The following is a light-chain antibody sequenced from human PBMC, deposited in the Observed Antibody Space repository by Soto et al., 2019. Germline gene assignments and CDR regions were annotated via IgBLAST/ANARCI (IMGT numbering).Light chain of an antibody. CDR1: QRISSDY. CDR3: QQYATSPT. V-gene: IGKV3-20*01. Sequence: EIVLTQSPGTLSLSPGERATLSCRASQRISSDYLAWYQQNPGQPPRLLIYGASSRPTGIPDRFSGSGSGTDFTLTSSRLQPEDFAVYYCQQYATSPTFGQGTRLEIK. CDR2: GAS. J-gene: IGKJ5*01.